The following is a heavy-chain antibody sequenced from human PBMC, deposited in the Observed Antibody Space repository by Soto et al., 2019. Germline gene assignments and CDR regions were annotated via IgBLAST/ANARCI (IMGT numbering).Heavy chain of an antibody. J-gene: IGHJ5*02. D-gene: IGHD2-2*03. CDR1: GYIFTTYG. CDR2: ISAANGYT. Sequence: AASVKVSCKASGYIFTTYGISWVRQAPGQGLEWMGRISAANGYTNSAEKFQDRFTMTTDTSTSTAYMELRSLRFDDTATYYCAREDGYCSGTTCSHWFAPWGQGTLVTVSS. CDR3: AREDGYCSGTTCSHWFAP. V-gene: IGHV1-18*04.